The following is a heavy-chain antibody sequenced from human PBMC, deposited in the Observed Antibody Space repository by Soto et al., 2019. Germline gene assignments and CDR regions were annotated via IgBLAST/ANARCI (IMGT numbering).Heavy chain of an antibody. CDR3: AREEGCSGGSCYSGAAEYFRH. CDR2: IKQDGSEK. V-gene: IGHV3-7*03. J-gene: IGHJ1*01. D-gene: IGHD2-15*01. CDR1: GFTFSSYW. Sequence: GGSLRLYCAASGFTFSSYWMRCVRQAPGKGLEWVDNIKQDGSEKYYVDSVKGRFTISRDNAKNSLYLQMNSLRAEGTAVDYCAREEGCSGGSCYSGAAEYFRHWGQGTLVTVSS.